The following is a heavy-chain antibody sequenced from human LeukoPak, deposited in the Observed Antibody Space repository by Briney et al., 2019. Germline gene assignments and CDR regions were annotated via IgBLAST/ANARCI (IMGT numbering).Heavy chain of an antibody. CDR2: IIPIFGTA. Sequence: SVKVSCKASGGTFSSYAISWVRQAPGQGLEWMGGIIPIFGTANYAQKFQGRVTITADESTSTAYMELSSLRSEDTAVYYCARNAVPDRPFSGMDVWGKGTTVTVSS. D-gene: IGHD2-2*01. J-gene: IGHJ6*04. CDR3: ARNAVPDRPFSGMDV. CDR1: GGTFSSYA. V-gene: IGHV1-69*01.